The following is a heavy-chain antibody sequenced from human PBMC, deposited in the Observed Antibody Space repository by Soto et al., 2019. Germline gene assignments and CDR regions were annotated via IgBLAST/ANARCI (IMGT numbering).Heavy chain of an antibody. J-gene: IGHJ6*02. CDR3: ARLGGFCSSTNCYGYYAMDV. CDR1: GGSISSGPYS. Sequence: SDTLSLTCTVSGGSISSGPYSWGWIRQPPGEGLEWIATFHYGESTHYNPSLESRVTVSLDTPQYHFSLKVSSVTVADTAVYYCARLGGFCSSTNCYGYYAMDVWGQGTTVT. D-gene: IGHD2-2*01. CDR2: FHYGEST. V-gene: IGHV4-39*02.